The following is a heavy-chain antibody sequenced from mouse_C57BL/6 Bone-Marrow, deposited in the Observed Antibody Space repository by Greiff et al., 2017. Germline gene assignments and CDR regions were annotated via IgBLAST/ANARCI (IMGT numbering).Heavy chain of an antibody. D-gene: IGHD4-1*02. J-gene: IGHJ2*01. V-gene: IGHV14-2*01. CDR3: VPTAYYFDY. Sequence: EVKLVESGAELVKPGASVKLSCTASGFNIKDYYMHWVKQRTEQGLEWIGRIDPEDGEPKYAPKFQGKATITADPSSNTAYLQLSSLTSEDTAVDYCVPTAYYFDYWGQGTTLTVSS. CDR1: GFNIKDYY. CDR2: IDPEDGEP.